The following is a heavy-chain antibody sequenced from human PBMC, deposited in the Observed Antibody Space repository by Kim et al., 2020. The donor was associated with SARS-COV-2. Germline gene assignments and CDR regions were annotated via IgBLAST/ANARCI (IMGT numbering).Heavy chain of an antibody. J-gene: IGHJ4*02. CDR3: ARLTLYYYDSSGYYYSD. Sequence: GESLKISCKGSGYSFTSYWIGWVRQMPGKGLEWMGIIYPGDSDTRYSPSFQGQVTISADKSISTAYLQWSSLKASDTAMYYCARLTLYYYDSSGYYYSDWGQGTLVTVSS. CDR2: IYPGDSDT. V-gene: IGHV5-51*01. D-gene: IGHD3-22*01. CDR1: GYSFTSYW.